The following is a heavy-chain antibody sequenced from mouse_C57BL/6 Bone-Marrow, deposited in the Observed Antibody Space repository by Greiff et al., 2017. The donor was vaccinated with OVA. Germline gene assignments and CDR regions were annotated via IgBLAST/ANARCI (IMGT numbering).Heavy chain of an antibody. CDR2: ISNGGGST. CDR1: GFTFSDYY. D-gene: IGHD1-1*01. CDR3: ARHRGSRHFDV. J-gene: IGHJ1*03. V-gene: IGHV5-12*01. Sequence: EVHLVESGGGLVQPGGSLKLSCAASGFTFSDYYMYWVRQTPEKRLEWVAYISNGGGSTYYPDTVKGRFTISRDNAKNTLYLQMSRLKSEDTAMYYCARHRGSRHFDVWGTGTTVTVSA.